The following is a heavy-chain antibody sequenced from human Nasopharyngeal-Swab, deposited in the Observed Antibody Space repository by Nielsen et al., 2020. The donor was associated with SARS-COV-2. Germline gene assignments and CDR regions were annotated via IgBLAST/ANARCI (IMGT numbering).Heavy chain of an antibody. V-gene: IGHV3-23*01. D-gene: IGHD2-21*01. CDR3: VKGPPAVIHYFDY. Sequence: GESLKISCAASGFTFSNFAMSWVRQAPGKGLEWVSVISGDSDSTYYTDSVRGRFTISRDNSKNTLNLQMNNLRAEDTAIYYCVKGPPAVIHYFDYWGQGTLVTVSS. CDR1: GFTFSNFA. CDR2: ISGDSDST. J-gene: IGHJ4*02.